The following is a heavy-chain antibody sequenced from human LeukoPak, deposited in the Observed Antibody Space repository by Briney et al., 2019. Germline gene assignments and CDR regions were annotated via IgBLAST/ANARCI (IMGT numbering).Heavy chain of an antibody. CDR2: IRYDGSNK. Sequence: GGSLRLSCAASGFNFETHAMHWVRQAPGKGLEWVAFIRYDGSNKYYADSVKGRFTISRDNSKNTLYLQMNSLRAEDTAVYYCAKDRRWFWGQGTLVTVSS. D-gene: IGHD2-15*01. CDR3: AKDRRWF. J-gene: IGHJ4*02. CDR1: GFNFETHA. V-gene: IGHV3-30*02.